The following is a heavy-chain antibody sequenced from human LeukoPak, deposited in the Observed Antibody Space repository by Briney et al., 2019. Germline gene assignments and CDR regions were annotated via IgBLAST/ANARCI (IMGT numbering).Heavy chain of an antibody. J-gene: IGHJ4*02. V-gene: IGHV4-39*07. Sequence: SETLSLTCTVSGGSISSSSYYWGWIRQPPGKGLEWIGSIYYSGSTYYNPSLKSRVTISVDTSKNQFSLKLSSVTAADTAVYYCASLAYGGIVDYWGQGTLVTVSS. CDR3: ASLAYGGIVDY. D-gene: IGHD4-23*01. CDR2: IYYSGST. CDR1: GGSISSSSYY.